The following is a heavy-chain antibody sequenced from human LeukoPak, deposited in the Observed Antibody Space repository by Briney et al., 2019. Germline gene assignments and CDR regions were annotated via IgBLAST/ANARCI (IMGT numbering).Heavy chain of an antibody. CDR3: ARTEMATPALD. CDR2: IYPGDSDT. Sequence: GESLKISFKGSGYRFTSYWIGWVRPMPGKGLEWMGIIYPGDSDTRYSPSFQGQVTISADKSISTAYLQWSSLKASDTAMYYCARTEMATPALDWGQGTLVTVSS. V-gene: IGHV5-51*01. CDR1: GYRFTSYW. D-gene: IGHD5-24*01. J-gene: IGHJ4*02.